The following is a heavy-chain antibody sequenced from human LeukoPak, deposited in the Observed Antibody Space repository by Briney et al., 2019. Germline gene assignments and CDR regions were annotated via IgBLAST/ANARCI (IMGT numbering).Heavy chain of an antibody. CDR3: ANGDGFDY. V-gene: IGHV3-7*01. CDR1: GFTFSDYY. D-gene: IGHD5-24*01. CDR2: IKQDGSEK. J-gene: IGHJ4*02. Sequence: GGSLRLSCAASGFTFSDYYMSWIRQAPGMGLEWVANIKQDGSEKYYADSVTGRFTISRDNAKNLLYLQMNSLRVEDTAVYYCANGDGFDYWGQGTLVTVSS.